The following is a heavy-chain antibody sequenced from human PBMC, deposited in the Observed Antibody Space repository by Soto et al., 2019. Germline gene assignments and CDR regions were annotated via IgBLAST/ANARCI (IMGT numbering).Heavy chain of an antibody. Sequence: PGGSLRISCAASGFTFSSYSMNWVRQAPGKGLEWVSYISSSSSTIYYADSVKGRFTISRDNAKNSLYLQMNSLRAEDTAVYYCARRSGWFGELLAASVRYFDYWGQGTLVTVSS. CDR2: ISSSSSTI. CDR3: ARRSGWFGELLAASVRYFDY. J-gene: IGHJ4*02. D-gene: IGHD3-10*01. CDR1: GFTFSSYS. V-gene: IGHV3-48*01.